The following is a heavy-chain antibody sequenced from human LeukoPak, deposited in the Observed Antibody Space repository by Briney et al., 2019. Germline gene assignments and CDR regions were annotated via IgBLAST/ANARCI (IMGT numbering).Heavy chain of an antibody. J-gene: IGHJ4*02. V-gene: IGHV3-21*01. CDR2: ISTTGANM. Sequence: GGSLRLSCAASGFTFSHYSMNWVRQAPGKGLEWVSSISTTGANMYYADSVRGRFTISRDNAKSPLFLQMSSLRAEDTAVYYCARRVPSHDFDSWGQGTLVTVSS. CDR3: ARRVPSHDFDS. CDR1: GFTFSHYS.